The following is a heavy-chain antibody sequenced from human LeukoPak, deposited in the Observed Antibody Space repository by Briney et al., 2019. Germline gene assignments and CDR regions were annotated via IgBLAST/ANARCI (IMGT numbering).Heavy chain of an antibody. CDR3: AKGRARGVITVPFDY. CDR2: ISGGGGSS. CDR1: GFTFSGSA. V-gene: IGHV3-23*01. D-gene: IGHD3-10*01. Sequence: GVSLRLSCAASGFTFSGSAMHWVRPAPGNGLVWVSTISGGGGSSSYADSVKGRFTISRDNSKNTLYLQMHSLRAEDTAVYYCAKGRARGVITVPFDYWGQGTLVTVSS. J-gene: IGHJ4*02.